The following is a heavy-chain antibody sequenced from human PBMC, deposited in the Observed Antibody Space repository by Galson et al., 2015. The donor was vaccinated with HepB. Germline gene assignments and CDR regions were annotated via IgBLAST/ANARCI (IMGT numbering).Heavy chain of an antibody. J-gene: IGHJ4*02. V-gene: IGHV4-31*03. Sequence: TLSLTCTVSWGPVSKGSYHWGWVRQPPGKGLEGIGDIYYSGGTYYNPSLKSRVTISVDTSKNQFSLKLSSVTAADTAVYYCARGVEVVYAIGTNHFDYWGQGTLVTVSS. CDR3: ARGVEVVYAIGTNHFDY. CDR2: IYYSGGT. D-gene: IGHD2-8*02. CDR1: WGPVSKGSYH.